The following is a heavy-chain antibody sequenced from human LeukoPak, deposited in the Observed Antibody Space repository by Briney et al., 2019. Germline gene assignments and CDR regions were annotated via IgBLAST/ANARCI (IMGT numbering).Heavy chain of an antibody. J-gene: IGHJ4*02. D-gene: IGHD6-19*01. CDR2: IFGSGGSA. V-gene: IGHV3-23*01. CDR1: GFTFNNYA. CDR3: GKTTVGYSSGRYPGWPVDY. Sequence: GGSLRLSCAASGFTFNNYAMYWVRQAPGKGLEWVAGIFGSGGSAHYADSVKGRFTIFRGNSKNTVYLQMNSLRAEDTAVYYCGKTTVGYSSGRYPGWPVDYWGQGTLVTVSS.